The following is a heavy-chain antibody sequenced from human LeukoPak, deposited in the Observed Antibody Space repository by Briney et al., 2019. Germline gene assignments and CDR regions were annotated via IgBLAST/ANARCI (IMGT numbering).Heavy chain of an antibody. J-gene: IGHJ4*02. D-gene: IGHD3-9*01. CDR1: GFTFSNAW. V-gene: IGHV3-15*01. CDR3: TTATPGLRYFDWPTDYFDY. CDR2: IKSKTDGGTT. Sequence: GGSLRLSCAASGFTFSNAWMSWVRQAPGKGLEWVCSIKSKTDGGTTDYAAPVKVRFTISRDDSKNTLYLQMNSLKTEDTAVYYCTTATPGLRYFDWPTDYFDYWGQGTLVTVSS.